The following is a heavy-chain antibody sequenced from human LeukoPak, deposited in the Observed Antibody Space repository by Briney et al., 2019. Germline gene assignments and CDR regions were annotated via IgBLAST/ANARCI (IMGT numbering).Heavy chain of an antibody. J-gene: IGHJ5*02. CDR3: ARDRGRQKWFQGFDP. V-gene: IGHV1-18*01. Sequence: ASVKVSCKASGYTFTSYGISWVRQAPAQGLEWMGWISTYDGNTNYAEKLQGRVTMTTDTSTSTAYMELRSLRSDDTALYYCARDRGRQKWFQGFDPWGQGTLVTVSS. D-gene: IGHD3-22*01. CDR2: ISTYDGNT. CDR1: GYTFTSYG.